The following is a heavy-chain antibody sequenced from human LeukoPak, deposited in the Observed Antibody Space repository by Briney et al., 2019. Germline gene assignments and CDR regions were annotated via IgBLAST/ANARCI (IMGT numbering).Heavy chain of an antibody. Sequence: GRSLRLSCAVSGFTFSFYAMHWVRQAPGKGLEWVAVISYDGSDKYYADSVKGRFTISRDNSKNTLYLQMNSLRAEDTAVFYCTRGVGQAPAGTISYWGQGTLVTVSS. V-gene: IGHV3-30-3*01. J-gene: IGHJ4*02. CDR1: GFTFSFYA. CDR2: ISYDGSDK. CDR3: TRGVGQAPAGTISY. D-gene: IGHD2-2*01.